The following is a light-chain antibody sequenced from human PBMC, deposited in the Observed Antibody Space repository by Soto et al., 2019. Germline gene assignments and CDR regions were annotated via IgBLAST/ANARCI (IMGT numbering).Light chain of an antibody. V-gene: IGLV2-14*01. CDR1: SSDVGGYNY. CDR3: SSYTTSSTYV. J-gene: IGLJ1*01. Sequence: QSVLTQPASVSGSPGQSITISCTGTSSDVGGYNYVSWYQQHPGKAPKLMIYDVSNRPSGVSSRFSGSKSGNTASLTISGLQAEDEADYYCSSYTTSSTYVFGTGTKVPS. CDR2: DVS.